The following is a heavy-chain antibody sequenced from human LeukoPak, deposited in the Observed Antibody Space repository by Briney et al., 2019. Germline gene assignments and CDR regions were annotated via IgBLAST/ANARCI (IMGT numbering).Heavy chain of an antibody. Sequence: GGSLRLSCAASGFTFCSYSMNWLGQAPGKGLEWVSYISSSSSTIYYADSVKGRFTSSRDNANTSLYLQMNSLRDEDTAVYYCARDDSSSDRKDYGGQGTLVTVSS. V-gene: IGHV3-48*02. J-gene: IGHJ4*02. CDR2: ISSSSSTI. CDR1: GFTFCSYS. D-gene: IGHD6-6*01. CDR3: ARDDSSSDRKDY.